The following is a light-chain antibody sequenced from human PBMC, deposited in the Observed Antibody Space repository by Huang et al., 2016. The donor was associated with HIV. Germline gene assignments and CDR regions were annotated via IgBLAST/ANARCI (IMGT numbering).Light chain of an antibody. CDR1: QSVSSY. CDR3: QQRSKWPLT. J-gene: IGKJ2*01. CDR2: DAS. Sequence: EIVLTQSPATLSLSPGERATLPRRASQSVSSYLAWYQQKPGQAPRLLIYDASNRATGIPARFSGSGSGTDFTLTISSLGPEDFAVYYCQQRSKWPLTFGQGTKLEIK. V-gene: IGKV3-11*01.